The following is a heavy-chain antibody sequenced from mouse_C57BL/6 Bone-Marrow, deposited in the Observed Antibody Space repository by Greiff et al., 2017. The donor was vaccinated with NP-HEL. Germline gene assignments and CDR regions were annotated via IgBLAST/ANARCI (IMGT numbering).Heavy chain of an antibody. Sequence: QVQLKQSGPGLVQPSQSLSITCTVSGFSLTSSGVHWVRQSPGKGLEWLGVIWSGGSTDYNAAFISRLSISKDNSKSQVFFKMNSLQADDTAIYYCARNGYYDYDSYAMDYWGQGTSVTVSS. CDR3: ARNGYYDYDSYAMDY. CDR2: IWSGGST. CDR1: GFSLTSSG. D-gene: IGHD2-4*01. J-gene: IGHJ4*01. V-gene: IGHV2-2*01.